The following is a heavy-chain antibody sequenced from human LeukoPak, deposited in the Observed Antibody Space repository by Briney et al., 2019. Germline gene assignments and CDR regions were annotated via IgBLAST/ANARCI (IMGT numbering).Heavy chain of an antibody. CDR2: ISSSGSSI. V-gene: IGHV3-48*03. Sequence: GGSLTLTCAASGFTFSSYEMNWVRQAPGKGLEWVSYISSSGSSIYYADSVKGRFTISRDNAKNSLYLQMNSLRAEDTAVYYCARGLIAGQSDYWGQGTLVTVSS. CDR1: GFTFSSYE. CDR3: ARGLIAGQSDY. D-gene: IGHD3-22*01. J-gene: IGHJ4*02.